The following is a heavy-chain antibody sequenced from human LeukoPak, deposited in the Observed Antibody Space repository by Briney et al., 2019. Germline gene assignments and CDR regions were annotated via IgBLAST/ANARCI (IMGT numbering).Heavy chain of an antibody. D-gene: IGHD4-23*01. CDR1: GFLFSNSW. CDR2: MNQDSSER. J-gene: IGHJ4*02. V-gene: IGHV3-7*03. Sequence: GGSLRLSCEASGFLFSNSWMSWVRQAPGKGLEWVANMNQDSSERNYVDSVKGRLTISRDNAKGSLYLQMNGLRAEDTAVYFCVKDRGYSTFDYWGQGTLVNVSS. CDR3: VKDRGYSTFDY.